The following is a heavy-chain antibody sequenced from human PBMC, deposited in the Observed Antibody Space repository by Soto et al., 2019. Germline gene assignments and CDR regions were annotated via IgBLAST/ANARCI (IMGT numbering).Heavy chain of an antibody. V-gene: IGHV1-69*01. CDR1: GGTFSRYA. J-gene: IGHJ6*02. Sequence: QVQLVQSGAEVKKPRSSVKVSCKASGGTFSRYAISWVRQSPGQGLEWMGGIIPILGTANYAQKFQGRVTITADESTSTAYMELSSLRSEDTAVYYCARENGEQLVARDYYGMDVWGHGSTVTVSS. CDR3: ARENGEQLVARDYYGMDV. D-gene: IGHD6-6*01. CDR2: IIPILGTA.